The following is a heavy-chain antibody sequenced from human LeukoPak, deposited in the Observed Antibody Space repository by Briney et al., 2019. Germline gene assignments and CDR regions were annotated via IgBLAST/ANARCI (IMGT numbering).Heavy chain of an antibody. D-gene: IGHD3-10*01. CDR2: INPYSGNT. J-gene: IGHJ4*02. Sequence: ASVKVSCKASGYTFTSDDITWVRQATGQGLELMGWINPYSGNTGYARKFQGRVTMTKNTSISTVHMELSSLRSEDTAVYFCARGQGGSGSGSYYFDYWGQGTLVTVSS. CDR1: GYTFTSDD. V-gene: IGHV1-8*01. CDR3: ARGQGGSGSGSYYFDY.